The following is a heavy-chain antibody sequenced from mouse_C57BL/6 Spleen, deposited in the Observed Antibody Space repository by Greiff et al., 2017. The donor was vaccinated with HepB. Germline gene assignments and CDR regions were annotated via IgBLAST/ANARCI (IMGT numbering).Heavy chain of an antibody. V-gene: IGHV1-50*01. CDR3: ARGTTVVDWYFDV. CDR2: IDPSDSYT. Sequence: VQLKQPGAELVKPGASVKLSCKASGYTFTSYWMQWVKQRPGQGLEWIGEIDPSDSYTNYNQKFKGKATLTVDTSSSTAYMQLSSLTSEDSAVYYCARGTTVVDWYFDVWGTGTTVTVSS. CDR1: GYTFTSYW. J-gene: IGHJ1*03. D-gene: IGHD1-1*01.